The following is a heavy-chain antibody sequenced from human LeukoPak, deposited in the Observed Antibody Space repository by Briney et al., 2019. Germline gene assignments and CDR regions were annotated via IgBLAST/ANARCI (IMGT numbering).Heavy chain of an antibody. V-gene: IGHV3-53*01. CDR3: ARGLGYCTSTTCLLPFDY. J-gene: IGHJ4*02. D-gene: IGHD2-2*01. Sequence: PGGSLRLSCAASGFTVSTYYMTWVRQAPGKGLECVSVIYSGGSTHYADSVKGRFTVSRDNSKNTLYLQMNSLRAEHTAMYYCARGLGYCTSTTCLLPFDYWGQGTLVTVSS. CDR1: GFTVSTYY. CDR2: IYSGGST.